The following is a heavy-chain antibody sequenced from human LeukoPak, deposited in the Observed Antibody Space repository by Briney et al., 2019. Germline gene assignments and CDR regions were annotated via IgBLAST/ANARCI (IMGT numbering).Heavy chain of an antibody. CDR3: AREPQGAVAGAESNFDY. Sequence: GGSLRLSCTVSGFTVSSNSMSWVRQAPGKGLEWVSFIYSDNTHYSDSVKGRFTISRDNSKNTLYLQMNSLRAEDTAVYYCAREPQGAVAGAESNFDYWGQGTLVTVSS. J-gene: IGHJ4*02. CDR2: IYSDNT. V-gene: IGHV3-53*01. CDR1: GFTVSSNS. D-gene: IGHD6-19*01.